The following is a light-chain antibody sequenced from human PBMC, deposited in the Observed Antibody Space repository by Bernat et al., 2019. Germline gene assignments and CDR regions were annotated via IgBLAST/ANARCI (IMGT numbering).Light chain of an antibody. J-gene: IGKJ1*01. V-gene: IGKV1-5*03. CDR2: KAS. Sequence: DIQMTQSPSTLSASIGDRVTITCRVSQSINIWLAWYQQKPGKAPKLLIYKASTLESGVPSRFSGSGFGTEFTLTISSLQPDDFATYYCHQYNSFSRTFGQGTKVEIK. CDR1: QSINIW. CDR3: HQYNSFSRT.